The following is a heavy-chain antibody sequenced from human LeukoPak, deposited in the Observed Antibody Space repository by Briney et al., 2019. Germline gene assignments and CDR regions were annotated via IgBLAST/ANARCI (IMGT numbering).Heavy chain of an antibody. V-gene: IGHV1-2*02. D-gene: IGHD5-24*01. CDR3: ARDPWGDGYKRGAGS. Sequence: ASVKVSCKASGYTFTGYYMHWVRQAPGQGLEWMGWINPNSGGTNYAQKFQGRVTMTRDTSISTAYMELSRLRSDDTAVYYCARDPWGDGYKRGAGSWGQGTQVTVSS. CDR1: GYTFTGYY. CDR2: INPNSGGT. J-gene: IGHJ5*02.